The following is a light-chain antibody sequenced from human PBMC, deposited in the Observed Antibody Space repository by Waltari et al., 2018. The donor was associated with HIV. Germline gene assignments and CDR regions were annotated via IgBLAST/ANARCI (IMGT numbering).Light chain of an antibody. J-gene: IGLJ2*01. CDR2: GVY. V-gene: IGLV2-14*01. Sequence: QSALTQPASVSGSPGPAITISCAGTTCDIGILDSVSWYQQPPGRAPQLMIFGVYSRPSGVSSRFSGSKSGNTASLTISGLQAEDEANYYCCSYTAIHTLIFGGGTKLTVL. CDR3: CSYTAIHTLI. CDR1: TCDIGILDS.